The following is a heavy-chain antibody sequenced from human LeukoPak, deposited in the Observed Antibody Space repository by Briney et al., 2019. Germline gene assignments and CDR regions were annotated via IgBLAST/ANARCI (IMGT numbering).Heavy chain of an antibody. CDR2: ISSSSSYI. CDR1: GFTFSSYS. V-gene: IGHV3-21*01. J-gene: IGHJ4*02. Sequence: GGSLRLSCAASGFTFSSYSMNWVRQAPGKGLEWVSSISSSSSYIYYADSVKGRFTISRDNAKNSLYLQMNSLRAEDTAVYYCARDVTLGNFDYWGQGAQVTVSS. CDR3: ARDVTLGNFDY. D-gene: IGHD3-16*01.